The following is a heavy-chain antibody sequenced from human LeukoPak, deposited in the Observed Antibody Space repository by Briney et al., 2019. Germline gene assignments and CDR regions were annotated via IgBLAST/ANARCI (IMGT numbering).Heavy chain of an antibody. CDR3: ARVKLAAAGYNWFDP. CDR2: IYHSGST. V-gene: IGHV4-39*07. Sequence: SETLSLTCTVSGGSISSGSYYWSWIRQPAGKGLEWIGSIYHSGSTYYNPSLKSRVTISVDTSKNQFSLKLSSVTAADTAVYYCARVKLAAAGYNWFDPWGQGTLVTVSS. CDR1: GGSISSGSYY. D-gene: IGHD6-13*01. J-gene: IGHJ5*02.